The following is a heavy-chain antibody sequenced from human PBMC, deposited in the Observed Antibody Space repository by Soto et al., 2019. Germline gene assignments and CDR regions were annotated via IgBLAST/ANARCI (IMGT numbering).Heavy chain of an antibody. CDR2: IWYDGSNN. Sequence: SLSLSCAPSGFTFSSYCMHWVRQAANKWLEWVAVIWYDGSNNYYADSVKGRFTIYRDNSKNTLYLQMNSLRAEDTAVYYCARDLIYCSGGSCYSAYYYGMDVWGQGITVTVSS. CDR3: ARDLIYCSGGSCYSAYYYGMDV. V-gene: IGHV3-33*01. D-gene: IGHD2-15*01. J-gene: IGHJ6*02. CDR1: GFTFSSYC.